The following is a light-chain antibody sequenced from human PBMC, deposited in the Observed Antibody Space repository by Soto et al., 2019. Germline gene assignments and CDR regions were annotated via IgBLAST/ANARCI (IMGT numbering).Light chain of an antibody. Sequence: QSALTQPASVSGSPGQSITISCTGTSSDIGGYNYVSWYQQHPGKAPKLMIYDVSDRPSGVSNRFSGSKSGNTASLTISWLQAEDEADYYCASYASSNTVLFGGGTKLTVL. V-gene: IGLV2-14*03. CDR1: SSDIGGYNY. CDR3: ASYASSNTVL. J-gene: IGLJ2*01. CDR2: DVS.